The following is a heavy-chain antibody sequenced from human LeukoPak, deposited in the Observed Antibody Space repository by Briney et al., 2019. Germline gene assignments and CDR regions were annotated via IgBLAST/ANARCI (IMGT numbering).Heavy chain of an antibody. CDR3: AKDLGWLQMNY. CDR2: ISGSGGST. D-gene: IGHD5-24*01. J-gene: IGHJ4*02. Sequence: GGSLRLSCAASGFTFSSYAMSWVRQAPGKGLEWVSAISGSGGSTYYADSVKGRFTISRDNSKNTLYLQVNSLRAEDTAVYYCAKDLGWLQMNYWGQGTLVTVSS. V-gene: IGHV3-23*01. CDR1: GFTFSSYA.